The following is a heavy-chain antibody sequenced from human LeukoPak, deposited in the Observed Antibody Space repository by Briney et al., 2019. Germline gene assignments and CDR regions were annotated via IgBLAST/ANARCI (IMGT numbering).Heavy chain of an antibody. CDR3: ARDPNGDYVGAFEM. CDR2: IRSGGGGT. D-gene: IGHD4-17*01. Sequence: GGSLGLSCAASGFTCSNYAMIWVRQAPGRGLEWVSAIRSGGGGTLYADSVKGRFTISRSNSKNTLFLQMNNMRAEDTAVYYCARDPNGDYVGAFEMWGPGTKVTVS. J-gene: IGHJ3*02. V-gene: IGHV3-23*01. CDR1: GFTCSNYA.